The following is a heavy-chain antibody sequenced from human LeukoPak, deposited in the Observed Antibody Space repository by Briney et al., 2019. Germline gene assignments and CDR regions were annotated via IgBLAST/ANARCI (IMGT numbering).Heavy chain of an antibody. CDR1: GYTFTSYG. CDR2: ISAYNGNT. V-gene: IGHV1-18*01. Sequence: ASVKVSCKASGYTFTSYGISWVRQAPGQGLEWMGWISAYNGNTNYAQKLQGRVTMTTDTSTSTAYMELRSLRSDDTAVYYCARSITMVRGVKKEVAFDIWGQGTMVTVSS. CDR3: ARSITMVRGVKKEVAFDI. J-gene: IGHJ3*02. D-gene: IGHD3-10*01.